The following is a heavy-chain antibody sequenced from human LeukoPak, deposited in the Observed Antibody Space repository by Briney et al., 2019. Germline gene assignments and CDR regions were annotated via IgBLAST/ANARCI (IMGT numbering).Heavy chain of an antibody. Sequence: PGRSLRLSCAASGFTFSSYGMHWVRQAPGKGLEWVAVIWYDGSNKYYADSVKGRFTISRDNSKNTLYLQMNSLRAEDTAVYYCAKAGGDYYYYYGMDVWGQGTTVTVSS. CDR2: IWYDGSNK. J-gene: IGHJ6*02. CDR3: AKAGGDYYYYYGMDV. D-gene: IGHD2-21*02. CDR1: GFTFSSYG. V-gene: IGHV3-33*06.